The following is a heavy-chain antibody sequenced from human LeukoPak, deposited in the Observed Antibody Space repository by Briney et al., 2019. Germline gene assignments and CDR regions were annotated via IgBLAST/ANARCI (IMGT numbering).Heavy chain of an antibody. J-gene: IGHJ4*02. Sequence: GGSLRLSCAASGFPLRSYGMSWVRQAPGKGLEWVSAISGSDGSTYYTDSVKGRFTISRDNSKNTLYLQLNSLRAEDTAVYYCAKEEYSGSLLTLDYWGQGTLVSVSS. CDR1: GFPLRSYG. V-gene: IGHV3-23*01. D-gene: IGHD1-26*01. CDR2: ISGSDGST. CDR3: AKEEYSGSLLTLDY.